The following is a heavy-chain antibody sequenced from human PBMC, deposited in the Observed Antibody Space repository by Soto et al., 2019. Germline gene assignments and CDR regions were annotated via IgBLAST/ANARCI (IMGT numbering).Heavy chain of an antibody. J-gene: IGHJ5*02. CDR1: WDSVSSNSPA. V-gene: IGHV6-1*01. D-gene: IGHD3-16*01. CDR2: TYYRSKWNN. Sequence: PSQTLSHTCXIPWDSVSSNSPAWNWIRQSPSRGLEWLGRTYYRSKWNNDYAVSVKSRITINPDTSKNQSSLQLNSVTPEDTAVYYCARGRQQEGEYNWFDPWGQGTLVTVSS. CDR3: ARGRQQEGEYNWFDP.